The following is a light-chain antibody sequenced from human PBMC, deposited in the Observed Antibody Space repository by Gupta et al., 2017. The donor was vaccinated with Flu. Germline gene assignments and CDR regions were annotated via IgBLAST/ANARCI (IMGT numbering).Light chain of an antibody. J-gene: IGKJ4*01. CDR3: QREGTSRLT. CDR1: QSVNSAN. Sequence: GNLSLSPGERATLSCRASQSVNSANVAWYQQRGGQGPRLLIYGASSRAAGIPDRFSGGGSGTDFTLTINRLEPEDFAVYYCQREGTSRLTFGGGTKVEIK. V-gene: IGKV3-20*01. CDR2: GAS.